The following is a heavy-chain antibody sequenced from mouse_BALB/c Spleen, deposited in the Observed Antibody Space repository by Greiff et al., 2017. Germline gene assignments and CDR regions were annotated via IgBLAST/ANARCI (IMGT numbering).Heavy chain of an antibody. Sequence: QVQLKESGPGLVAPSQSLSITCTVSGFSLTGYGVNWVRQPPGKGLEWLGMIWGDGSTDYNSALKSRLSISKDNSKSQVFLKMNSLQTDDTARYYCARDGRYDGYPYFDYWGQGTTLTVSS. CDR2: IWGDGST. J-gene: IGHJ2*01. V-gene: IGHV2-6-7*01. D-gene: IGHD2-3*01. CDR3: ARDGRYDGYPYFDY. CDR1: GFSLTGYG.